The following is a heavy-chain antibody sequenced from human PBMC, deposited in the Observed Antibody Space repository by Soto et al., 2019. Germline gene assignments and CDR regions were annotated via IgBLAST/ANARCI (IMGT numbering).Heavy chain of an antibody. CDR2: ISQDGGNK. D-gene: IGHD3-3*01. Sequence: PGGSLRLSCAASEFTFSTYPMHWVRQAPGKGLEWVAVISQDGGNKYYGDSMKGRFTISRDNSKNTLYLQMNSLRGDDTAVYYCARGAYDFWGGYPEIHFFDSWGQGTLVTVSS. V-gene: IGHV3-30-3*01. J-gene: IGHJ4*02. CDR3: ARGAYDFWGGYPEIHFFDS. CDR1: EFTFSTYP.